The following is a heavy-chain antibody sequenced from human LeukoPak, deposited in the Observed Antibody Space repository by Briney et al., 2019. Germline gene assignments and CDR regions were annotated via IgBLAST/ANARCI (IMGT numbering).Heavy chain of an antibody. J-gene: IGHJ5*02. V-gene: IGHV1-46*01. CDR2: INPSGGST. CDR1: GYTFTSYY. D-gene: IGHD3-10*01. Sequence: GASVKVSCKASGYTFTSYYMHWVRQAPGQGLEWMGIINPSGGSTSYAQKFQGRVTMTRDTSTSTVYMELSSLRSEDTAVYYCARDTTDAAYYYGSGSARFDPWGQGPLVTVSS. CDR3: ARDTTDAAYYYGSGSARFDP.